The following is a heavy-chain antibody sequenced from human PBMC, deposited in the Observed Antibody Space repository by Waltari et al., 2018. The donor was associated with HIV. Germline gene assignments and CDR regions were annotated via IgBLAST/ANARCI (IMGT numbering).Heavy chain of an antibody. D-gene: IGHD6-6*01. CDR2: INPNSGCT. J-gene: IGHJ5*02. CDR3: SYSSSNWFDP. V-gene: IGHV1-2*06. Sequence: QVQLVQSGAEVKKPGASVKVSCKASGYTFTGYYMHWVRQAPGQGVEWMGRINPNSGCTNYAQKFQGRVTMTRDTSISTAYMELSRLRSDDTAVYYCSYSSSNWFDPWGQGTLVTVSS. CDR1: GYTFTGYY.